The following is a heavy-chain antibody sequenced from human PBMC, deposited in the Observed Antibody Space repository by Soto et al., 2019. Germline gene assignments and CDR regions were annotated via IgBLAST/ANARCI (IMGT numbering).Heavy chain of an antibody. V-gene: IGHV3-30-3*01. J-gene: IGHJ6*02. CDR1: GFTFSSYA. CDR3: ARDRLRYNWNDFPYYYYGMDV. D-gene: IGHD1-1*01. CDR2: ISYDGSNK. Sequence: QVQLVESGGGVVQPGRSLRLSCAASGFTFSSYAMNWVRQAPGEGLEWVAVISYDGSNKYYADSVKGRFTISRDNSKNTLYLQMNSLRAEDTAVYYCARDRLRYNWNDFPYYYYGMDVWGQGTTLTVSS.